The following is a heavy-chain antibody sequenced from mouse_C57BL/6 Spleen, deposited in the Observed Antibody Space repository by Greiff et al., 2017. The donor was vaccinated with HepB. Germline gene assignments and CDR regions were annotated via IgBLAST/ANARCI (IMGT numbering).Heavy chain of an antibody. D-gene: IGHD4-1*01. J-gene: IGHJ1*03. CDR2: IYPGSGNT. Sequence: QVQLKQSGAELVRPGASVKLSCKASGYTFTDYYINWVKQRPGQGLEWIARIYPGSGNTYYNEKFKGKATLTAEKSSSTAYMQLSSLTSEDSAVYFCARWDLPWYFDVWGTGTTVTVSS. V-gene: IGHV1-76*01. CDR3: ARWDLPWYFDV. CDR1: GYTFTDYY.